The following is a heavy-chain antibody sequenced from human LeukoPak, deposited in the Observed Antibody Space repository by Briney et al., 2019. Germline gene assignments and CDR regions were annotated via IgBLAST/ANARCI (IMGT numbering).Heavy chain of an antibody. CDR2: IYYSGTT. Sequence: SETLSLTCTVSGGSISPLYWSWIRQPPGKGLEFIGYIYYSGTTNYNPSLKSRVTLSVDTSKNQFSLKLSSVTAADTVVYYCARGGVAANYYFDSWGQGTLVTVSS. D-gene: IGHD3-10*01. J-gene: IGHJ4*02. CDR3: ARGGVAANYYFDS. V-gene: IGHV4-59*11. CDR1: GGSISPLY.